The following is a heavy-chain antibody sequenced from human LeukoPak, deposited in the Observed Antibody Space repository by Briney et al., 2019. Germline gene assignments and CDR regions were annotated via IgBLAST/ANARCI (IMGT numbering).Heavy chain of an antibody. CDR2: ISYTGTT. CDR1: GGSIGSSAYS. V-gene: IGHV4-39*07. CDR3: ARLLNVRPPDY. D-gene: IGHD2-8*01. Sequence: SETLSLTCTVSGGSIGSSAYSWGWIRQPPGKGLEWIGSISYTGTTYYNPSLKSRVTISLDTSKNQFSLKLISVTAADTAMYYCARLLNVRPPDYWGQGTLVTVSS. J-gene: IGHJ4*02.